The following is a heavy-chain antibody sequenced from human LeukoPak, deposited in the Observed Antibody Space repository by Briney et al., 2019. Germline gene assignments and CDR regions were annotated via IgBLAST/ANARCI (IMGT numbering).Heavy chain of an antibody. CDR2: ISYNGINK. V-gene: IGHV3-30*18. J-gene: IGHJ4*02. D-gene: IGHD3-3*01. Sequence: PGGSLRLSCEASGFTFRSYGMHWVRQAPGKGLEWVALISYNGINKYYADSLKGRFTISRDNSKNTLYLQMNSLRAEDTAVYYCAKDYDSLDYWGQGTLVTVSS. CDR3: AKDYDSLDY. CDR1: GFTFRSYG.